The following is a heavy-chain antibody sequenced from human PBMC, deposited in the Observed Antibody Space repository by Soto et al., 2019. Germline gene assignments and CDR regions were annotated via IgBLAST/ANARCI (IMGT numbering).Heavy chain of an antibody. J-gene: IGHJ6*02. D-gene: IGHD3-10*01. CDR2: IWYDGSHE. V-gene: IGHV3-33*01. CDR3: AREWGRSYYYGMDV. CDR1: GFIFSNYG. Sequence: QVQLVESGGGVVQPGRSLRLSCAASGFIFSNYGMHWVRQAPGKGLEWVAVIWYDGSHESYADSVKGRFTISRDNSKNTVYLHMSSLRVDDTAVYYCAREWGRSYYYGMDVWGQGTTVIVSS.